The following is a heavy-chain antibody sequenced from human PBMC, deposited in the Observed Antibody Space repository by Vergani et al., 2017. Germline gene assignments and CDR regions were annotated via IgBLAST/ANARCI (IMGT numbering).Heavy chain of an antibody. CDR3: ARAQTYCSSISCYNYYYYDYMNV. Sequence: QLQLQESGSGLVKPSQTLSLTCAVSGGSISSGGYSWSWLRQPPGKGLEWIGYIYHSGSTYYNPSLKSRVTISVDRSKNQFSLKLSSVTAADTAGYYCARAQTYCSSISCYNYYYYDYMNVWGKGTKVTFSS. J-gene: IGHJ6*03. CDR2: IYHSGST. V-gene: IGHV4-30-2*01. D-gene: IGHD2-2*01. CDR1: GGSISSGGYS.